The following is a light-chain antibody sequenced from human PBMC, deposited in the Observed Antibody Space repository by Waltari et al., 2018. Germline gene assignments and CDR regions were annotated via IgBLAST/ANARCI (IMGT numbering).Light chain of an antibody. CDR1: QSVSRA. J-gene: IGKJ1*01. CDR2: GAS. Sequence: EIVLTQSPGTLSLSPGERVTLSCRASQSVSRALAWYQQKPGQAPRLLLYGASTRATSIPDRFSGSGSGTDFSLTISRLEPEDFAVYYCQHYVRLPVTFGQGTKVEIK. CDR3: QHYVRLPVT. V-gene: IGKV3-20*01.